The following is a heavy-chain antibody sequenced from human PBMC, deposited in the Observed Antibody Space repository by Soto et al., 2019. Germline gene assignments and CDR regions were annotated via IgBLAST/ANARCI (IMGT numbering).Heavy chain of an antibody. J-gene: IGHJ4*02. V-gene: IGHV3-30*03. CDR3: ARSVSSWYYFDY. D-gene: IGHD6-13*01. CDR2: ISYDGSNK. CDR1: GFTFSSYV. Sequence: PGGSLRLSCAASGFTFSSYVMHWVRQAPGKGLEWVAVISYDGSNKYYADSVKGRFTISRDNSKNTLYLQMNSLRAEDTAVYYCARSVSSWYYFDYWGQGTLVTVSS.